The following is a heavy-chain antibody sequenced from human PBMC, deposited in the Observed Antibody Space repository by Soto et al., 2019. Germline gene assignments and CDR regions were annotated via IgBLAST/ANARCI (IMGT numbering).Heavy chain of an antibody. V-gene: IGHV3-11*01. J-gene: IGHJ4*02. CDR3: ARERYSYDAYCWDY. CDR1: GFTFSDYY. D-gene: IGHD5-18*01. CDR2: ITSSGSTT. Sequence: GGSLRLSCAASGFTFSDYYMSWIRQAPGKGLEWVSSITSSGSTTYYTDSVKGRFTISRDNAKNSLYLQRNSLRAEDTAVYYCARERYSYDAYCWDYWGRGTLVAVSS.